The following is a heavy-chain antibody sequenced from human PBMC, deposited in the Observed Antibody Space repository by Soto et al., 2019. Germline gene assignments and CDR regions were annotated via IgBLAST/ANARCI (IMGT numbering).Heavy chain of an antibody. CDR3: ARDLSGGNYYYHGRDV. Sequence: EVQLVESGGGLVKPGGSLRLSCVASGFSLSVYDMTWVRQAPGKGLEWVSSITTNSVYKYTADSLKGRFTISRDNAKNTLFLQINSLRAEDTAVYYCARDLSGGNYYYHGRDVWGQGTAVTVSS. CDR1: GFSLSVYD. J-gene: IGHJ6*02. V-gene: IGHV3-21*01. CDR2: ITTNSVYK. D-gene: IGHD2-15*01.